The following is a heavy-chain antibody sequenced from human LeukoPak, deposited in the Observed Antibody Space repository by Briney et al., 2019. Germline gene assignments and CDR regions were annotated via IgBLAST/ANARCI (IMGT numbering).Heavy chain of an antibody. V-gene: IGHV1-69*13. CDR3: ASCLHYYDSSGYSPPYYYYYMDV. Sequence: SVTVSCKASGGTFTSYAISWVRQAPGQGLEWMGGIIPIFGTANYAQKFQGRVTITADESTSTAYMELSSLRSEDTAVYYCASCLHYYDSSGYSPPYYYYYMDVWGKGTTVTISS. D-gene: IGHD3-22*01. CDR1: GGTFTSYA. J-gene: IGHJ6*03. CDR2: IIPIFGTA.